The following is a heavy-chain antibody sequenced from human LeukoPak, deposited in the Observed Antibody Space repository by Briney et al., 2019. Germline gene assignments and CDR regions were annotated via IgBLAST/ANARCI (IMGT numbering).Heavy chain of an antibody. J-gene: IGHJ4*02. V-gene: IGHV4-59*01. CDR1: GGSFSSYY. D-gene: IGHD6-13*01. Sequence: SETLSLTCAVYGGSFSSYYWSWIRQPPGKGLEWIGYIYCSGSTNYNPSLKSRVTISVDTSKNQFSLRLSSVTAADTAVYYCARVTGYVMEDYFDYWGQGTLVTVSS. CDR2: IYCSGST. CDR3: ARVTGYVMEDYFDY.